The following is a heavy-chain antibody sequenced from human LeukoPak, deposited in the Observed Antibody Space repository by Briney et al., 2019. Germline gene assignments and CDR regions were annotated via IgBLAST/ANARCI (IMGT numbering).Heavy chain of an antibody. CDR1: GGSISSYY. CDR2: IYTSGST. J-gene: IGHJ6*03. D-gene: IGHD6-13*01. CDR3: ARGAAGYSKAGPQKYYYYYMDV. Sequence: PSETLSLTCTVSGGSISSYYWSWIRQPPGKGLEGIGYIYTSGSTNYNPSLKGRVTISVDTSKNQFSLKLSSVTAADTAVYYCARGAAGYSKAGPQKYYYYYMDVWGKGTTVTVSS. V-gene: IGHV4-4*09.